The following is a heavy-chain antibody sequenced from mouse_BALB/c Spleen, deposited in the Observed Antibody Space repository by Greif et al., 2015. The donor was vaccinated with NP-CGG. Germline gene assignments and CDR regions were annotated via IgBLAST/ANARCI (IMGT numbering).Heavy chain of an antibody. CDR2: ISNGGGST. CDR3: ARRGYGYYDY. J-gene: IGHJ2*01. V-gene: IGHV5-12-2*01. CDR1: GFTFSSYT. D-gene: IGHD3-1*01. Sequence: EVNVVESGGGLVQPGGSLKLSCAASGFTFSSYTMSWVRQTPEKRLEWVAYISNGGGSTHYPDTVKGRFTISRDNAKNTLYLQMSSLKSGDTAMYYCARRGYGYYDYWGQGTTLTVSS.